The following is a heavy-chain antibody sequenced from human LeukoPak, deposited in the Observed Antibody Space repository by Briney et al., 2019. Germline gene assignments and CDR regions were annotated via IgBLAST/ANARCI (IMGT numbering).Heavy chain of an antibody. CDR1: GFAFTTYW. CDR3: ARSYMSGYLDF. J-gene: IGHJ4*02. V-gene: IGHV3-7*04. D-gene: IGHD3-9*01. CDR2: IKEDGSVK. Sequence: GGSLRLSCAASGFAFTTYWMTWVRQAPGKGQEWVANIKEDGSVKFHVDSFEGRFTISRDNAKNSLYLQMNSLRPEDTAVYYCARSYMSGYLDFWGQGTLVTVSS.